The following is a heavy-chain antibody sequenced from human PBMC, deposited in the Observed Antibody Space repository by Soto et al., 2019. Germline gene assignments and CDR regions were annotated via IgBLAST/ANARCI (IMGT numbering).Heavy chain of an antibody. V-gene: IGHV4-34*01. J-gene: IGHJ4*02. CDR3: ARIRYNWNSDY. Sequence: PSETLSLTCAVYGGSFSGYYWSWIRQPPGKGLEWIGEINHSGSTNYNPSLKSRVTISVDTSKNQFSLKLSSVTAADTAVYYCARIRYNWNSDYWGQGTLVTVSS. CDR2: INHSGST. CDR1: GGSFSGYY. D-gene: IGHD1-20*01.